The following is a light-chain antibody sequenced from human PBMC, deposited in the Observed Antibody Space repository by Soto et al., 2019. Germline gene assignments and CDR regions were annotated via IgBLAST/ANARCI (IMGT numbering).Light chain of an antibody. V-gene: IGKV3-20*01. CDR2: GAS. J-gene: IGKJ1*01. CDR1: QSVRSTY. CDR3: QQYGSSPQT. Sequence: ETVLTQSPGTLSLSPGERATLSCRASQSVRSTYLAWYQQKPGQAPRLLIYGASSRATGIPYRFSGSGSGTDFTLTISRLEPEDFAVYYCQQYGSSPQTFGQGTKVEIK.